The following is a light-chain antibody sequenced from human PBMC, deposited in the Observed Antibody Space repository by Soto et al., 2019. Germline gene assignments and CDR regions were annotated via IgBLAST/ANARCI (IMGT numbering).Light chain of an antibody. V-gene: IGKV3-20*01. J-gene: IGKJ2*01. CDR1: QSFNSNY. Sequence: ENVLPQSPGTLSLSPGDRATLSCRASQSFNSNYLVWYQQKPGQTPRLLIYGASSRATGIPDRFSGSGSVTDCSLTISRPEPEDFAVYYCQQYDNSRLYSFGQRTKLEIK. CDR3: QQYDNSRLYS. CDR2: GAS.